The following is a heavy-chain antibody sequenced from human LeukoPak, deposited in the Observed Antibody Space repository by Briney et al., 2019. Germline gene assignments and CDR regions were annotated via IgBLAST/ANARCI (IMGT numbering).Heavy chain of an antibody. J-gene: IGHJ4*02. V-gene: IGHV3-64*01. CDR1: GFTFSSYA. Sequence: GGSLRLSCAASGFTFSSYAMHWVRQAPGKGLEYVSAISSNGGSTYYANSVKGRFTISRDNSKNTLYLQMGSLRAEDMAVYYCARDHRSIAAAGLDYWGQGTLVTVSS. D-gene: IGHD6-13*01. CDR2: ISSNGGST. CDR3: ARDHRSIAAAGLDY.